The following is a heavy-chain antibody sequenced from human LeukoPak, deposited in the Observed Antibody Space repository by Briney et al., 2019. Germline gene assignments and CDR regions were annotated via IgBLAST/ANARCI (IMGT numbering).Heavy chain of an antibody. Sequence: SETLSLTCTVSGGSISSYYWSWIRQPPGKGREWIGYIYYSGSTNYNPSLKSRVTISVDTSKNQFSLKLSSVTAADTAVYYCARQLYYYDSSGYDYWGQGTLVTVSS. V-gene: IGHV4-59*01. CDR3: ARQLYYYDSSGYDY. D-gene: IGHD3-22*01. CDR2: IYYSGST. CDR1: GGSISSYY. J-gene: IGHJ4*02.